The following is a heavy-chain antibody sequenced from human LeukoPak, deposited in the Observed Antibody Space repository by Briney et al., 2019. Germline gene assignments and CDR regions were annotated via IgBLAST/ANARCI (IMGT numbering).Heavy chain of an antibody. Sequence: GASVRVSCKTSGYTFTSYGISWVRQAPGQGLEWMGWISAYNGNTNYAQKLQGRVTMTTVTSTSTAYMELRSLRSDDTAVYYCARESAYAAYGDYEVGYWGQGTLVTVSS. D-gene: IGHD4-17*01. CDR1: GYTFTSYG. CDR3: ARESAYAAYGDYEVGY. V-gene: IGHV1-18*01. J-gene: IGHJ4*02. CDR2: ISAYNGNT.